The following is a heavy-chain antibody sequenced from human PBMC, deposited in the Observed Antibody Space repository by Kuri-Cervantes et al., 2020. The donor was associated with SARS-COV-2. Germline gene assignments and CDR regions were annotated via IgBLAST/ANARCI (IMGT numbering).Heavy chain of an antibody. V-gene: IGHV1-2*02. CDR3: AREDSGAVNFWSGSRAFDI. CDR2: INPNSGGT. Sequence: ASVKVSCKASGYIFTASYMHWVRQAPGQGLEWMGWINPNSGGTNYAQKFQGRVTMTRDTSISTAYMELSRLRSDDTAVYYCAREDSGAVNFWSGSRAFDIWGQGTMVTVSS. J-gene: IGHJ3*02. CDR1: GYIFTASY. D-gene: IGHD3-3*01.